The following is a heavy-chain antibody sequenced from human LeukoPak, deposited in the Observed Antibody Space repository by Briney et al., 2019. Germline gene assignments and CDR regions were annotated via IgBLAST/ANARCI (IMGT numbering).Heavy chain of an antibody. CDR3: ARDRGGAAAGNWFDS. V-gene: IGHV4-34*01. CDR2: INHSGST. J-gene: IGHJ5*01. Sequence: ETSETLSLTCAVYGGSFSGYYWSWIRQPPGKGLEWIGEINHSGSTNYNPSLKSRVTISVDTSKNQFSLKLTSVTAADTAVYYCARDRGGAAAGNWFDSWGQGTLVIVSS. CDR1: GGSFSGYY. D-gene: IGHD6-13*01.